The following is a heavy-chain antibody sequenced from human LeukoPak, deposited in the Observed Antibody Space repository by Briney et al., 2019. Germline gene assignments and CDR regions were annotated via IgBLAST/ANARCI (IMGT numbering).Heavy chain of an antibody. Sequence: GGSLRLSCAASGFTFSSYWMTWVRQAPGKGLEWVANIKQDGSEKHYVDSVKGRFTISRDNAKNSLYLQLNSLRAEDTAVYYCTRAGRGKYSSGHYYFDYWGQGTLVTVSS. V-gene: IGHV3-7*05. CDR2: IKQDGSEK. CDR1: GFTFSSYW. D-gene: IGHD6-19*01. J-gene: IGHJ4*02. CDR3: TRAGRGKYSSGHYYFDY.